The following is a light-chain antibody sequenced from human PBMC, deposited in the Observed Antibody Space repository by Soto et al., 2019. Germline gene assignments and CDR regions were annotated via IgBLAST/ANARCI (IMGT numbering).Light chain of an antibody. J-gene: IGKJ2*01. CDR1: RSFASIY. Sequence: EIVLTQSPATLSLSPGERATLSCRASRSFASIYLAWYQHKPGQAPRLLIYAASSMATGIPDRFIGSGSGTDFTLTISRLEPDDSAVYYCHHYDSSPPYTFGQGTKLEIK. CDR3: HHYDSSPPYT. CDR2: AAS. V-gene: IGKV3-20*01.